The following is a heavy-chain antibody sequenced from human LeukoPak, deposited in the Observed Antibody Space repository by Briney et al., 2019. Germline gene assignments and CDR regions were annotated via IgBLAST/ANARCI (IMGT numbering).Heavy chain of an antibody. CDR3: ARSVNGVTWFDP. V-gene: IGHV4-59*08. Sequence: SETLSLTCTVSGGSLSSYYWSWIRQPPGKGLEWIGYIYYSGSTNYSPSLKSRVTISVDTSKSQFSLKLSSVTAADTAVYYCARSVNGVTWFDPWGQGTLVTVSS. CDR2: IYYSGST. J-gene: IGHJ5*02. D-gene: IGHD3-10*01. CDR1: GGSLSSYY.